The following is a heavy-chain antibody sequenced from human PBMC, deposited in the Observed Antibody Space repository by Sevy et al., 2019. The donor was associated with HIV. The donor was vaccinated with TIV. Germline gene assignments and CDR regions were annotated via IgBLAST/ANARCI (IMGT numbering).Heavy chain of an antibody. V-gene: IGHV3-21*06. CDR2: ISSSSSYI. Sequence: GGSLRLSCVVSGFIFSYYDMNWVRQAPGKGLEWVSSISSSSSYINYAGSVKGRFTVSRDNDKNLLFLQMNSLRAEDTAFYYCARPGNYYDSSGFLYWGQGTLVTVSS. CDR3: ARPGNYYDSSGFLY. D-gene: IGHD3-22*01. CDR1: GFIFSYYD. J-gene: IGHJ4*02.